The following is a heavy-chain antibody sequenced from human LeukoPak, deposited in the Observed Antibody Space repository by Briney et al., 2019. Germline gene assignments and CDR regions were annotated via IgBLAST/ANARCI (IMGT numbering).Heavy chain of an antibody. V-gene: IGHV3-33*01. D-gene: IGHD1-26*01. CDR1: GFNFTTYG. CDR3: ARDGRGYYGMARYFQN. J-gene: IGHJ4*02. CDR2: IWHDGTIK. Sequence: GGSLRLSCAASGFNFTTYGMHWVRQAPGKGLEWVAVIWHDGTIKYYADSVRGRFTISRDNSKNTVKLQMNSLRGEDTAVYYCARDGRGYYGMARYFQNWGQGTLVTVSS.